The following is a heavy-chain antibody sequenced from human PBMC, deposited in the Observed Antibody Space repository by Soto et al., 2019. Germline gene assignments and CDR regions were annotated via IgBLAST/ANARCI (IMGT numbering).Heavy chain of an antibody. J-gene: IGHJ3*02. CDR1: GFTFNTYW. Sequence: EVQLVESGGGLVQFGGSLRLSCAASGFTFNTYWMAWVRQAPGKGLEWVANIRQDGNEKNYVDSVKGRFTISRDNAQNTLFLQLNSLRADDTAVYYCARGYCSSGFCFAGVFDIWGQGTRVTVSS. CDR2: IRQDGNEK. CDR3: ARGYCSSGFCFAGVFDI. D-gene: IGHD2-2*01. V-gene: IGHV3-7*01.